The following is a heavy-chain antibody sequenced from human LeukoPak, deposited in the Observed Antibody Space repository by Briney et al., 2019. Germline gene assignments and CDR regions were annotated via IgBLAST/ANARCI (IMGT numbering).Heavy chain of an antibody. Sequence: SGTLSLTCTVSGGSISSGDYYWSWIRQPPGKGLEWIGYIYYSGSTYYNPSLKSRVTISVDTSKNQFSLKLSSVTAVDTAVYYCARDEDDSSGYYYGYWGQGTLVTVSS. CDR1: GGSISSGDYY. J-gene: IGHJ4*02. CDR3: ARDEDDSSGYYYGY. V-gene: IGHV4-30-4*01. CDR2: IYYSGST. D-gene: IGHD3-22*01.